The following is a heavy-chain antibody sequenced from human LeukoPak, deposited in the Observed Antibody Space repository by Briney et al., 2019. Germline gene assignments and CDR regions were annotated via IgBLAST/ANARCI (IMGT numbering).Heavy chain of an antibody. CDR1: GYTFSHFY. CDR2: IHPNVGGT. V-gene: IGHV1-2*02. Sequence: ASVRVSCKASGYTFSHFYLHWVRQAPGQGLEWMGWIHPNVGGTNYAPKFQGRVSMTRGTSINTAFLDVSGLTSDDTAVYYCTKDSNRGWLSTDCWGQGTLVTVSS. CDR3: TKDSNRGWLSTDC. D-gene: IGHD6-19*01. J-gene: IGHJ4*02.